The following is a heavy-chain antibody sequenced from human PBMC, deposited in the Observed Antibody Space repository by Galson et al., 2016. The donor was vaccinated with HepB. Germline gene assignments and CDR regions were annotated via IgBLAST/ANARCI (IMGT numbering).Heavy chain of an antibody. D-gene: IGHD3-10*01. J-gene: IGHJ2*01. CDR2: RSYDGSNE. V-gene: IGHV3-30*03. CDR3: ARDRGSDWYFDL. Sequence: EWVAARSYDGSNEYYADSAKGRFTISRDNAKKTLHLQMNSLRTDDTAVYYCARDRGSDWYFDLWGRGTLVTVSS.